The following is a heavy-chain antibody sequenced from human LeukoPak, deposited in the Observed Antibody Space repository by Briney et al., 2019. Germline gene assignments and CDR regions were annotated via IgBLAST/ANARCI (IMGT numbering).Heavy chain of an antibody. V-gene: IGHV3-72*01. CDR2: SRGKAKTYTT. CDR1: GFTFSTYG. D-gene: IGHD3-10*01. Sequence: SGGSLRLSCAASGFTFSTYGMHWVRQAPGKGLEWVARSRGKAKTYTTEYAASVKGRFTISRDESKNSLYLQMHSLIIEDTAVYYCARGASGNYNYHYGMDVWGQGTTVTVSS. CDR3: ARGASGNYNYHYGMDV. J-gene: IGHJ6*02.